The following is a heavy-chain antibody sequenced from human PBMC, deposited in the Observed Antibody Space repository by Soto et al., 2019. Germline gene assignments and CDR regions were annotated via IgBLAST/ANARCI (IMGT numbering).Heavy chain of an antibody. Sequence: QVQLVESGGGVVRPGGSLRLSCAASGFRFSRYAMHWVRQAPGKGLEWLAVISYDGNNRYYADSVQGRFTVSRDNSNNVLFLQVNSLRSDDSALYYCARGTFATGRWDRWCQGTLVTVSS. CDR2: ISYDGNNR. V-gene: IGHV3-30-3*01. D-gene: IGHD3-16*01. CDR1: GFRFSRYA. CDR3: ARGTFATGRWDR. J-gene: IGHJ5*02.